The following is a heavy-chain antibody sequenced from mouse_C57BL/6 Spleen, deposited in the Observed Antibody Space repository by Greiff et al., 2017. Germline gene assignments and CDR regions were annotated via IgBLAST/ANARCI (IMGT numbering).Heavy chain of an antibody. Sequence: VQLQQPGAELVKPGASVKMSCKASGYTFTSYWITWVKQRPGQGLEWIGDIYPGSGSTNYNEKFKSKATLTVDTSSSTAYMQLSSLTSEDSAVYYCAREELYDLYFDYWGQGTTLTVSS. J-gene: IGHJ2*01. CDR2: IYPGSGST. CDR1: GYTFTSYW. V-gene: IGHV1-55*01. CDR3: AREELYDLYFDY. D-gene: IGHD2-3*01.